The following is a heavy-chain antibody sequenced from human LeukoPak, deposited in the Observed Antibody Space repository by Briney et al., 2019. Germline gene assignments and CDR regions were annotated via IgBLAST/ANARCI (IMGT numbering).Heavy chain of an antibody. V-gene: IGHV4-39*07. CDR3: ARVGGKYCDGYYMDV. D-gene: IGHD2/OR15-2a*01. CDR1: GGSISSSSYY. Sequence: PSETLSLTCTVSGGSISSSSYYWGWIRQPPGKGLEWIGSIYYSGSTYYNPSLKSRVTISVDTSKNQFSLKLSSVTAADTAVYYCARVGGKYCDGYYMDVWGKGTTVTVSS. CDR2: IYYSGST. J-gene: IGHJ6*03.